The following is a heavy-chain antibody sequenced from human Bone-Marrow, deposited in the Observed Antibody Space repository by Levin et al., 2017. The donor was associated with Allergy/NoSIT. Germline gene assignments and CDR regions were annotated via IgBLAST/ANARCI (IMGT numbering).Heavy chain of an antibody. V-gene: IGHV4-34*01. CDR1: GGSFSGYY. Sequence: SQTLSLTCAVYGGSFSGYYWSWIRQPPGKGLEWIGEINHSGSTNYNPSLKSRVTISVDTSKNQFSLKLSSVTAADTAVYYCARGGGAFDIWGQGTMVTVSS. J-gene: IGHJ3*02. CDR2: INHSGST. CDR3: ARGGGAFDI. D-gene: IGHD2-15*01.